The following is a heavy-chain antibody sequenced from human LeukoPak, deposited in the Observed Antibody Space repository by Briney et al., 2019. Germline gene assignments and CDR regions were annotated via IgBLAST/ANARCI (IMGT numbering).Heavy chain of an antibody. CDR3: ARDEGLYQLLPFDY. J-gene: IGHJ4*02. D-gene: IGHD2-2*01. V-gene: IGHV3-21*01. CDR2: ISSSSSYI. CDR1: GFTFSSYS. Sequence: GGSLRLSCAAAGFTFSSYSMNWVRQAPGKGLEWVSSISSSSSYIYYADSVKGRFTISRDNAKNSLYLQMNSLRAEDTAVYYCARDEGLYQLLPFDYWGQGTLVTVSS.